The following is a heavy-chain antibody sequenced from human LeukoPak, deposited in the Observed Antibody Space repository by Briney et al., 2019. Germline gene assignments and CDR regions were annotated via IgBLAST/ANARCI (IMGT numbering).Heavy chain of an antibody. D-gene: IGHD3-3*01. CDR2: IYDSGST. CDR3: ARALRDFGNWFDS. J-gene: IGHJ5*01. Sequence: SQTLSLTCSVSGGSISSDSYYWSWIRQPAGKGLEWNGRIYDSGSTNYNPSLESRVTISVDTSKNQFTLKLSSVTAADTAVYYCARALRDFGNWFDSWGQGTLVTVSS. CDR1: GGSISSDSYY. V-gene: IGHV4-61*02.